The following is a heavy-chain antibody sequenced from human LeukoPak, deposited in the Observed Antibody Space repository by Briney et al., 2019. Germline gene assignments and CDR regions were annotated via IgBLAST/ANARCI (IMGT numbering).Heavy chain of an antibody. CDR2: IYTSGST. D-gene: IGHD2-15*01. Sequence: SETLSLTCTVSGGSVSSGSYYWSWIRQPAGKGLEWIGRIYTSGSTNYNPSLKSRVTMSVDTSKNQFSLKLSSVTAADTAVYYCAREPLPYCSGGSCYESAIDYWGQGTLVTVSS. J-gene: IGHJ4*02. CDR3: AREPLPYCSGGSCYESAIDY. V-gene: IGHV4-61*02. CDR1: GGSVSSGSYY.